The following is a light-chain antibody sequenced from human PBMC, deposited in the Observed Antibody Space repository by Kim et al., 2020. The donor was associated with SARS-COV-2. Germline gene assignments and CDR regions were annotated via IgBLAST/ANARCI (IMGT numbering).Light chain of an antibody. CDR3: SSYTSNNTPV. V-gene: IGLV2-14*03. J-gene: IGLJ1*01. CDR1: SSDVGGYNY. Sequence: GQSIAISCTGTSSDVGGYNYVSWYQQHPDKAPKLIIYDVSNRPSGVSYRFSGSKSGNTASLTISGLQAEDEADFYCSSYTSNNTPVFGTGTKVTVL. CDR2: DVS.